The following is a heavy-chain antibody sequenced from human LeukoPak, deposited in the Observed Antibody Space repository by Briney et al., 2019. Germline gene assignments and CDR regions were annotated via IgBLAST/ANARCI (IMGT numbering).Heavy chain of an antibody. CDR3: AREGTSSFDY. D-gene: IGHD6-6*01. CDR2: IDKDGRIT. CDR1: GFTFSRFW. V-gene: IGHV3-74*01. J-gene: IGHJ4*02. Sequence: GGSLRLSCAASGFTFSRFWMHWVRQVPGKGLVWVSRIDKDGRITTYADSVKARFTISRDNAKNTLYLQMNSLRAEDTAVYYCAREGTSSFDYWGQGILVTVSS.